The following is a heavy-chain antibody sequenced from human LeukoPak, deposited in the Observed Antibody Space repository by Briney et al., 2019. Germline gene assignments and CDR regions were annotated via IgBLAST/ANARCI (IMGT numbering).Heavy chain of an antibody. V-gene: IGHV1-2*02. CDR3: ARDGGSWFGELLFSECNWFDP. CDR1: GYTFTGYY. CDR2: INPNSGGT. J-gene: IGHJ5*02. D-gene: IGHD3-10*01. Sequence: ASVKVSCKASGYTFTGYYMHWVRQAPGQGLEWMGWINPNSGGTNYAQKFQGRVTMTRDTSISTAYMELSRLRSDDTAVYYCARDGGSWFGELLFSECNWFDPWGQGTLVTVSS.